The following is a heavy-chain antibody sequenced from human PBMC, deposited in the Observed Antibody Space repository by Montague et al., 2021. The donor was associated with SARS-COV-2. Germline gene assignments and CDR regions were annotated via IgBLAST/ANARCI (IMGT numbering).Heavy chain of an antibody. CDR3: ARDFDY. J-gene: IGHJ4*02. CDR1: GGSISSYY. CDR2: MYYSGST. V-gene: IGHV4-59*13. Sequence: SETLSLTCTVSGGSISSYYWSWIRRHPGKGLEWIGYMYYSGSTNYNPSLKSRVTLSVDTSKNQFSLKLSSVTAADTAVYYCARDFDYWGQGTLVTVSS.